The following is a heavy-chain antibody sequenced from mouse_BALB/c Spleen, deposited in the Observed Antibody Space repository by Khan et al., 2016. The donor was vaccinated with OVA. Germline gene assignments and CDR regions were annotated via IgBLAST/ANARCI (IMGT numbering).Heavy chain of an antibody. V-gene: IGHV5-17*02. CDR3: ATSYFYGYYFDY. CDR2: ISGDSNTI. D-gene: IGHD1-1*01. Sequence: DVQLVESGGGLVQPGGSRKLSCAASGFTFSSYGMHWVRQAPERGLEWVAYISGDSNTIYYADTVKGRFTISSDNPRNTLFLQMTSLISEDTAMYYCATSYFYGYYFDYWGPGTTLTVSS. J-gene: IGHJ2*01. CDR1: GFTFSSYG.